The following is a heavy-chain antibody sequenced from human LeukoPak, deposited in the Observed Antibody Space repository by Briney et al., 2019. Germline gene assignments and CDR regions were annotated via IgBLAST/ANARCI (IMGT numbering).Heavy chain of an antibody. V-gene: IGHV4-59*01. CDR2: VYYSGST. J-gene: IGHJ4*02. CDR3: ARYLRDSGTYTFDH. D-gene: IGHD1-1*01. Sequence: SETLSLTCTVSGVSISPYYWSWTRRSPGKGLEWMGYVYYSGSTNYNPSFKSRVTMSVDTSKNQFSLKLSSVTAADTAIYYCARYLRDSGTYTFDHWGQGILVTVSS. CDR1: GVSISPYY.